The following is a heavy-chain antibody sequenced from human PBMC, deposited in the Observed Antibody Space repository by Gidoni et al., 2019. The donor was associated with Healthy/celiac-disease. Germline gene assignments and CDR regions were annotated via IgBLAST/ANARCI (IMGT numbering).Heavy chain of an antibody. CDR1: GLTFSGYG. Sequence: QVQLVESGGGLVQPGRSLRLSCAASGLTFSGYGMPWVRQAPGKGLEWVAVISYDGSNKYYADSVKGRFTISRDNSKNTLYLQMNSLRAEDTAVYYCANVDDYGDPTLRSSYYYYGMDVWGQGTTVTVSS. CDR2: ISYDGSNK. CDR3: ANVDDYGDPTLRSSYYYYGMDV. J-gene: IGHJ6*02. V-gene: IGHV3-30*18. D-gene: IGHD4-17*01.